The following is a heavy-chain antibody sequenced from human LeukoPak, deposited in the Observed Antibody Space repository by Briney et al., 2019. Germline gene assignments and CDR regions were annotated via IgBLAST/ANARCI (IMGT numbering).Heavy chain of an antibody. J-gene: IGHJ1*01. CDR2: ISAYNGNT. Sequence: ASVKVSCKASGYTFTSYGISWVRQAPGQGLEWMGWISAYNGNTNYAQKFQGRVTMTEDTSTDTAYMELSSLRSEDTAVYYCATVSYEDDYGDYVFQHWGQGTLVTVSS. CDR3: ATVSYEDDYGDYVFQH. V-gene: IGHV1-18*01. CDR1: GYTFTSYG. D-gene: IGHD4-17*01.